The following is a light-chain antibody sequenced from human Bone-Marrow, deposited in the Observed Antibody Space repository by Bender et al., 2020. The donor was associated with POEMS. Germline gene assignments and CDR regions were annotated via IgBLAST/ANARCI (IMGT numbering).Light chain of an antibody. CDR1: NRDIGAYNY. Sequence: QSALTQPASVSASPGQSITISCTGTNRDIGAYNYVSWYQQHPGKAPKLIIFDVNNRPSGVSTRLSGSKSGNTASLTITVLQAEDKGDYYCQSYDNGLGGWVFGGGTTLTVL. V-gene: IGLV2-14*03. J-gene: IGLJ3*02. CDR2: DVN. CDR3: QSYDNGLGGWV.